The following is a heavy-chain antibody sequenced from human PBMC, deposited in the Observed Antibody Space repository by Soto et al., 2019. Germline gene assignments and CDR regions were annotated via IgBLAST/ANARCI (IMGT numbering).Heavy chain of an antibody. J-gene: IGHJ5*02. CDR3: ARGRVSSGYSSSSYWFDP. CDR2: ISSSSSYI. Sequence: PGGSLRLSCAASGFTFSSYSMNWVRQAPGKGLEWVSSISSSSSYIYYADSVKGRFTISRDNAKNSLYLQMNSLRAEDTAVYYCARGRVSSGYSSSSYWFDPWGQGTLVTVSS. D-gene: IGHD6-6*01. V-gene: IGHV3-21*01. CDR1: GFTFSSYS.